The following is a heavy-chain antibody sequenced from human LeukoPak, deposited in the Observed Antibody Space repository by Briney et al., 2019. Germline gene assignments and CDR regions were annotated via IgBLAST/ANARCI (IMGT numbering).Heavy chain of an antibody. V-gene: IGHV3-23*01. CDR2: ITGSGTNT. CDR3: AKGPAATRAYHFHY. J-gene: IGHJ4*02. Sequence: GGSPRLSCAASGFTFSSYAMTWVRQAPGKGLEWVSTITGSGTNTYYADSVKGRFSISRDNSKSTLYLQMNSLRAEDTAVYYCAKGPAATRAYHFHYWGQGTLVTVSS. CDR1: GFTFSSYA. D-gene: IGHD1-26*01.